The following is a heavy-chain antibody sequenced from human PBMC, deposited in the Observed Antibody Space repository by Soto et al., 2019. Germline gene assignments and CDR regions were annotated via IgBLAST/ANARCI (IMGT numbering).Heavy chain of an antibody. D-gene: IGHD4-17*01. Sequence: ESGGGVVRPGRSLRLSCAASGFTFSNYGMHWVRQAPGKGLEWVAVISYHGSDKYYADSVKGRFTISRDNSKNTLYLQMDSLRAEDTAVYYCAKDHLTTTVTTVGYWGQGTLVTVSS. CDR2: ISYHGSDK. CDR3: AKDHLTTTVTTVGY. J-gene: IGHJ4*02. CDR1: GFTFSNYG. V-gene: IGHV3-30*18.